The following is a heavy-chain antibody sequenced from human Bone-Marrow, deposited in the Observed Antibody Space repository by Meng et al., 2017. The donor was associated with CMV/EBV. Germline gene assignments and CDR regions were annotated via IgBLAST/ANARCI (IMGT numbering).Heavy chain of an antibody. V-gene: IGHV4-4*02. CDR1: GGSISSNNW. CDR3: ARTRQLWPYVALDY. J-gene: IGHJ4*02. D-gene: IGHD5-18*01. Sequence: AVSGGSISSNNWWSWVRQPPGKGLEWIGEIYHSGSTNYNPSLKSRVTISADKSKNQVSLKLSSVTAADTAVYYCARTRQLWPYVALDYWGQGALVTSPQ. CDR2: IYHSGST.